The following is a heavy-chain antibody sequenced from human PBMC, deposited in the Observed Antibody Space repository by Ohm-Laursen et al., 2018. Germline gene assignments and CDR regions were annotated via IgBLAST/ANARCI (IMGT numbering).Heavy chain of an antibody. CDR1: GFTFSTYD. CDR2: IGPVENT. CDR3: AKDMDFWSGYFRRPYGMDV. Sequence: LSLTCAASGFTFSTYDMHWVRQATGKGLEWVSTIGPVENTYYADSVKGRFTISRDNSKNTLYLQMNSLRAEDTAVYYCAKDMDFWSGYFRRPYGMDVWGQGTTVTVSS. J-gene: IGHJ6*02. V-gene: IGHV3-13*01. D-gene: IGHD3-3*01.